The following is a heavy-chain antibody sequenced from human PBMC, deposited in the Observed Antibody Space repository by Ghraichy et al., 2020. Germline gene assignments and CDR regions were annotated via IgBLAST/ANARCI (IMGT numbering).Heavy chain of an antibody. CDR3: ARGQVHIAAAGTFDY. J-gene: IGHJ4*02. D-gene: IGHD6-13*01. CDR2: INHSGST. CDR1: GGSFSGYY. V-gene: IGHV4-34*01. Sequence: SETLSLTCAVYGGSFSGYYWSWIRQPPGKGLEWIGEINHSGSTNYNPSLKSRVTISVDTSKNQFSLKLSSVTAADTAVYYCARGQVHIAAAGTFDYWGQGTLATV.